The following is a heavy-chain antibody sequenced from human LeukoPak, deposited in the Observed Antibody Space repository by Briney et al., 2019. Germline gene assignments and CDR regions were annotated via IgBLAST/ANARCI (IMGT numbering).Heavy chain of an antibody. CDR3: ARWGDYPDY. D-gene: IGHD4-17*01. CDR2: IYYSGST. J-gene: IGHJ4*02. V-gene: IGHV4-39*01. CDR1: GGSISSSSYS. Sequence: PSETLSLTCTVSGGSISSSSYSWGWLRQPPGKGLEWIGSIYYSGSTYYNPSLKSRVTISVDTFKNQFSLKLSSVTAADTAVYYCARWGDYPDYWGQGTLVTVSS.